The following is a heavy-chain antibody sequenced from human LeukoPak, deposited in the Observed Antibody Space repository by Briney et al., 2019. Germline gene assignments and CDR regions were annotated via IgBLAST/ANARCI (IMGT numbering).Heavy chain of an antibody. V-gene: IGHV4-59*01. CDR1: GGSISSYY. D-gene: IGHD6-13*01. Sequence: SETLSLTCTVSGGSISSYYWSWIRQPPGKGLEGIGDMYYSGSTNYNPSLKSRVTISVDTSKSQFSLKLSSVTAADTAVYYCARDRLGAAAGYFQHWGQGTLVTVSS. CDR3: ARDRLGAAAGYFQH. J-gene: IGHJ1*01. CDR2: MYYSGST.